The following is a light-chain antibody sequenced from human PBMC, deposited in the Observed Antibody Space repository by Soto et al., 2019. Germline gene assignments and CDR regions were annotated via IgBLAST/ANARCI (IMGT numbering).Light chain of an antibody. CDR1: QSVSSSY. CDR3: QQYGSSPIT. J-gene: IGKJ5*01. V-gene: IGKV3-20*01. CDR2: GAS. Sequence: EIVLTQSPGTLSLSPGERATLSCRASQSVSSSYLAWYQQKPGQAPRLXSYGASSRATGIPDRFSGSGSGTEFTLTISRLEPEDFEVYYCQQYGSSPITFGQGTRLEIK.